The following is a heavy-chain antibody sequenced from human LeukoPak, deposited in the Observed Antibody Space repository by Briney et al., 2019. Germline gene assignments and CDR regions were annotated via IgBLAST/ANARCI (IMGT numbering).Heavy chain of an antibody. CDR1: GFTFSSYS. CDR2: ISSSSSYI. Sequence: GGSLRLSCAASGFTFSSYSMNWVRQAPGKGLEWVSSISSSSSYIYYADSVKGRFTISRDNAKNSLYPQMNSLRAEDTAVYYCARLGDDYPLPCYWGQGTLVTVSS. CDR3: ARLGDDYPLPCY. V-gene: IGHV3-21*01. J-gene: IGHJ4*02. D-gene: IGHD3-10*01.